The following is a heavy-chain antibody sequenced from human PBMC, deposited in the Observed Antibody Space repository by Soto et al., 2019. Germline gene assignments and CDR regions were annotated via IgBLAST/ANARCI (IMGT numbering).Heavy chain of an antibody. D-gene: IGHD6-19*01. V-gene: IGHV3-30-3*01. J-gene: IGHJ6*02. CDR1: GFTFSSYA. CDR2: ISYDGSNK. Sequence: GGSLRLSCAASGFTFSSYAMHWVRQAPGKGLEWVAVISYDGSNKYYADSVKGRFTISRDNSKNKLYLQMNSLRAEDTAVYYCARVQWLVHKGDVWGQGTTVTVSS. CDR3: ARVQWLVHKGDV.